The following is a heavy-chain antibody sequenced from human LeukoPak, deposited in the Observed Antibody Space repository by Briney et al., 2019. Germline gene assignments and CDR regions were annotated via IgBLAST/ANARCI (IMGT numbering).Heavy chain of an antibody. D-gene: IGHD2-15*01. V-gene: IGHV3-23*01. CDR2: ISGSGGST. J-gene: IGHJ6*02. CDR1: GFTFSRFA. CDR3: AKDREVVVAATREDYYYGMDV. Sequence: PGGSLRLSCAPSGFTFSRFAMSWARQAPGKGLEWVSAISGSGGSTYYADSVKGRFTISRDNSKNTLYLQMNSLRAEDTAVYYCAKDREVVVAATREDYYYGMDVWGQGTTVTVSS.